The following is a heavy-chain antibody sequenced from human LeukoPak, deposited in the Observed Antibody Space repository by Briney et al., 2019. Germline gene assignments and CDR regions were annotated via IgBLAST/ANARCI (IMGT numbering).Heavy chain of an antibody. D-gene: IGHD2-21*01. CDR1: GYTFTSYD. Sequence: ASVKVSCKASGYTFTSYDINWVRQATGQGLEWMGWMNPNSGNTGYAQKFQGRVTITRNTSISTAYMELSSLRSEDTAVYYCARVVYCGGDCYSYAFDIWGQGTMVTVSS. V-gene: IGHV1-8*03. J-gene: IGHJ3*02. CDR3: ARVVYCGGDCYSYAFDI. CDR2: MNPNSGNT.